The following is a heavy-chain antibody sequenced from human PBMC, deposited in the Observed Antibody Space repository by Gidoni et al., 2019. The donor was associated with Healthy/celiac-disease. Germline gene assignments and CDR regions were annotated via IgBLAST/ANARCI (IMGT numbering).Heavy chain of an antibody. D-gene: IGHD3-3*01. CDR3: AHILQYDFWSGYPSFDY. CDR1: GFPLSPSSVG. Sequence: QITLKESGPTLVKPTQTLTLTCTFSGFPLSPSSVGVGWIRQPPGKALEWLALIYWDDDKRYSPSLKSRLTITKDTSKNQVVLTMTNMDPVDTATYYCAHILQYDFWSGYPSFDYWGQGTLVTVSS. CDR2: IYWDDDK. J-gene: IGHJ4*02. V-gene: IGHV2-5*02.